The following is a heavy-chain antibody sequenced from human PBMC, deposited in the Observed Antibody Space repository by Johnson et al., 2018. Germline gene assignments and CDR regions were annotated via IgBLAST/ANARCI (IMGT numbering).Heavy chain of an antibody. CDR2: FGSGGDT. D-gene: IGHD3-16*01. CDR3: VRRARSSASYSDIFEV. Sequence: EVQLVESGGGLVQPGGSLRLSCAASGFTLSNYDIHWVRQVTGKGPEWLSAFGSGGDTYFPGSVRGRVIISREGAKDSVFLQMNSLRAGDTAVYYCVRRARSSASYSDIFEVWGQGTVVTVSS. CDR1: GFTLSNYD. V-gene: IGHV3-13*01. J-gene: IGHJ3*01.